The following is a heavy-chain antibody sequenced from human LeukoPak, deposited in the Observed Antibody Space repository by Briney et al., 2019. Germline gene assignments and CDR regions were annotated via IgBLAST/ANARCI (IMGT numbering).Heavy chain of an antibody. Sequence: ASVKVSCQASGYTFTSYYMHWVRQAPGQGLEWMGIINPSGGSTSYAQKFQGRVTMTRDTSTSTVYMELSSLTSEDTAVYYCAISARPTYYDILTGYPTPGPLGMDVWGQGTTVTVSS. D-gene: IGHD3-9*01. CDR2: INPSGGST. CDR3: AISARPTYYDILTGYPTPGPLGMDV. CDR1: GYTFTSYY. V-gene: IGHV1-46*01. J-gene: IGHJ6*02.